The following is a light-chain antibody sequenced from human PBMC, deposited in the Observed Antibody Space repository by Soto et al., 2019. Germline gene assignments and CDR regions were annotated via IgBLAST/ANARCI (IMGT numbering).Light chain of an antibody. CDR1: QDISNY. V-gene: IGKV1-33*01. CDR3: QQYDDLPRT. Sequence: DIQMTQSPSSLSASAGDRVTITCQASQDISNYLNWYQQRPGKAPKLLIYDASNLETGVPSRFSGSGSGTNFTLTISTLQPEDIATYYCQQYDDLPRTFGPGTKVDIK. CDR2: DAS. J-gene: IGKJ3*01.